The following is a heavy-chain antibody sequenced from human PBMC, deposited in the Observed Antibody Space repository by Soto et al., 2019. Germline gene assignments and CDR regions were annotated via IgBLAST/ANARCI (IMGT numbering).Heavy chain of an antibody. CDR2: ISSSSSYI. Sequence: EVQLVESGGGLVKPGGSLRLSCVVSGFTFSSYSLNWVRQAPGKGLEWVSSISSSSSYIHNADSGKGRSTISRDNAKNSVYLHMTSLRAEDTAVHYFARGQYADYYYMDVWGKGTTVTVSS. CDR1: GFTFSSYS. V-gene: IGHV3-21*01. CDR3: ARGQYADYYYMDV. J-gene: IGHJ6*03. D-gene: IGHD2-2*01.